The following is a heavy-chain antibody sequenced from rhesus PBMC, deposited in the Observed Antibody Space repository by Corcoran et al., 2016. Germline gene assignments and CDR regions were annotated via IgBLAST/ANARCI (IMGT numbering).Heavy chain of an antibody. CDR1: GYSISSGYG. J-gene: IGHJ2*01. V-gene: IGHV4-127*01. CDR3: ARARRGSGWYFDL. D-gene: IGHD6-31*01. CDR2: IGGSSGST. Sequence: QVQLQESGPGLVKPSETLSLTCAVSGYSISSGYGWSWIRQPPGKGMGWIGYIGGSSGSTNYNPSLRSLFTISKDTSKNQFSLKLSSVTAADTAVYYCARARRGSGWYFDLWGPGTPITISS.